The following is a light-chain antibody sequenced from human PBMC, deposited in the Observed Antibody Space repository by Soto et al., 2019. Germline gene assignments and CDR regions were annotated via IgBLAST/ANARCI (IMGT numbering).Light chain of an antibody. CDR1: SGHSSYA. J-gene: IGLJ2*01. CDR3: QTWGTGVV. V-gene: IGLV4-69*01. Sequence: QLVLTRSPSASASLGASVKLTCTLSSGHSSYAIAWHQQQPEKGPRYLMKLNSDGSPSKGDGIPDRFSGSSSGAERYLAISSLQSEDEADYYCQTWGTGVVFGGGTKLTVL. CDR2: LNSDGSP.